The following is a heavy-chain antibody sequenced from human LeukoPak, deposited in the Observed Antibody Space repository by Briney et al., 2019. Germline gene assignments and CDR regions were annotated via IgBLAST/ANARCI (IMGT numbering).Heavy chain of an antibody. Sequence: ASVTVSCTASGYTFTVYYMHWVRQAPGQGLEWMGWINPNSGGTNCAQKFQGRVTMTRDTSISTAYMELSRLRSDDTAVYYCARDYGDYYFDYWGQGTLVTVSS. CDR2: INPNSGGT. CDR1: GYTFTVYY. J-gene: IGHJ4*02. D-gene: IGHD4-17*01. V-gene: IGHV1-2*02. CDR3: ARDYGDYYFDY.